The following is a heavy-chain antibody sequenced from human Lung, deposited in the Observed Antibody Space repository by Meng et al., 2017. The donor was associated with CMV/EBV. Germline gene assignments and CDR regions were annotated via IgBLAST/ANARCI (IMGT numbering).Heavy chain of an antibody. CDR2: ISPYNGDT. V-gene: IGHV1-18*01. CDR3: ARRKRDGYNYSLDL. D-gene: IGHD5-24*01. CDR1: GYTFTSYG. J-gene: IGHJ5*02. Sequence: KDSGYTFTSYGLNWVRQAPGQGLEWMGWISPYNGDTHYTQKFQGRVTMTTDTSTNTAYMELGSLRSDDTAMYFCARRKRDGYNYSLDLWGQGTLVTVSS.